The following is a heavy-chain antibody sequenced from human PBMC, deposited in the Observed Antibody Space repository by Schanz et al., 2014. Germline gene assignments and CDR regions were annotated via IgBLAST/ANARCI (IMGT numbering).Heavy chain of an antibody. CDR1: GGSISSGGYY. J-gene: IGHJ6*02. D-gene: IGHD1-1*01. Sequence: QVQLQESGPGLVKPSQTLSLTCTVSGGSISSGGYYWTWIRQHPGKGLEWIGYIYYSGNTNYNPSLKSRVTISVDTSKNQFSLKLSSVTAADTAVYYCARGGRTTYNYYYGMDVWGQGTTVTVSS. CDR3: ARGGRTTYNYYYGMDV. V-gene: IGHV4-31*03. CDR2: IYYSGNT.